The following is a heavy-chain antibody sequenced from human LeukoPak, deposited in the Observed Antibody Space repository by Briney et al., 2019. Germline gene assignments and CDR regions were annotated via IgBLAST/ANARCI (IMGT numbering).Heavy chain of an antibody. CDR2: IYYSGST. Sequence: SSETLSLTCTVSGGSISSYYWSWIRQPPGKGLEWIGYIYYSGSTNYNPSLKSRVTISVDTSKNQFSLKLSSVTAADTAVYYCARLLVHYYDSSGYYSWFDPWGQGTLVTVSS. CDR3: ARLLVHYYDSSGYYSWFDP. V-gene: IGHV4-59*08. D-gene: IGHD3-22*01. J-gene: IGHJ5*02. CDR1: GGSISSYY.